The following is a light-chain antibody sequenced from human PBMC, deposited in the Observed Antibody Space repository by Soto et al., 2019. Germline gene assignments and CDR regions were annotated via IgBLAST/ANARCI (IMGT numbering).Light chain of an antibody. V-gene: IGLV2-14*01. Sequence: QSALTQPASVSGSPGQSITISCTGTSSDVGGYNYVSWYQQHPGKAPKLMIYEVSNRPSGVSNRFSGSKSGNTASLTTSGLQAEDAAAYYCSSYTSNSTLYVFGTGTKVTVL. J-gene: IGLJ1*01. CDR1: SSDVGGYNY. CDR2: EVS. CDR3: SSYTSNSTLYV.